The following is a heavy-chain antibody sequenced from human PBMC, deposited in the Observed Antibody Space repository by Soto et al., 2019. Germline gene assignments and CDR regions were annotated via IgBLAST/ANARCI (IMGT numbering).Heavy chain of an antibody. CDR3: ARRNSSPPSYYYYMDV. J-gene: IGHJ6*03. D-gene: IGHD6-13*01. Sequence: SETLSLTCTVSGGSISSYYWSWIRQPPGKGLEWIGYIYYSGSTNYNPSLKSRVTISVDTSKNQFSLKLSSVTAADTAVYYCARRNSSPPSYYYYMDVWGKGTTVTVSS. V-gene: IGHV4-59*08. CDR2: IYYSGST. CDR1: GGSISSYY.